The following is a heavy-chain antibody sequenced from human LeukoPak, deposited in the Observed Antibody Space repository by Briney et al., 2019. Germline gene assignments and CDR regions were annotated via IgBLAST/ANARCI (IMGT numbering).Heavy chain of an antibody. CDR1: GYTFTGYY. D-gene: IGHD1-1*01. J-gene: IGHJ6*02. CDR2: INPNSDGT. Sequence: ASVKVSCKASGYTFTGYYMHWVRQAPGQGLEWMGWINPNSDGTNYAQKFQGRVTMTRDTSISTAYMELSRLRSDDTAVYYCARDLRNWSYYYYGMDVWGQGTTVTVSS. CDR3: ARDLRNWSYYYYGMDV. V-gene: IGHV1-2*02.